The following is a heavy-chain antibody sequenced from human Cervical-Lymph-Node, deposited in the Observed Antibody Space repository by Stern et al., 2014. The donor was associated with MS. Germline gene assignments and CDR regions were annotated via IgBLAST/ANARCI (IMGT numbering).Heavy chain of an antibody. Sequence: VQLVESGAEVKKPGASVKVSCKVSGYTLTELSMHWVRQAPGKGIEWMGGFDPEDGETIYAQKFQGRVTMTEDTSTDTAYMELSSLRSEDTAVYYCATDGSDSSSWPFDLWGRGTLVTVSS. J-gene: IGHJ2*01. CDR2: FDPEDGET. CDR3: ATDGSDSSSWPFDL. D-gene: IGHD6-13*01. V-gene: IGHV1-24*01. CDR1: GYTLTELS.